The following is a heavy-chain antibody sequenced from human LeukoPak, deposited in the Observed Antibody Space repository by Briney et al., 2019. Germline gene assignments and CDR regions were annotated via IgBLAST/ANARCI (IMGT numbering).Heavy chain of an antibody. CDR3: ARDRGYCSGGSCYQPDY. Sequence: SETLSLTCTVSGGSISSGGYYWSWIRQHPGKGLEWIGYIYYSGSTYYNPSPKSRVTISVDTSKNQFSLKLSSVTAADTAVYYCARDRGYCSGGSCYQPDYWGQGTLVTVSS. CDR2: IYYSGST. CDR1: GGSISSGGYY. J-gene: IGHJ4*02. D-gene: IGHD2-15*01. V-gene: IGHV4-31*03.